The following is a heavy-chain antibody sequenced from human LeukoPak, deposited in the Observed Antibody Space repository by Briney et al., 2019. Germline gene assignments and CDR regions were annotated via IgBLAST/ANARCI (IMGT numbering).Heavy chain of an antibody. V-gene: IGHV3-64D*06. CDR2: INNNGGTT. D-gene: IGHD6-13*01. Sequence: GGPLRLSCSASGFTFSIYAMHWVRQAPGKGLEYLSGINNNGGTTNYADSVKGRFTISRDNFKNTLYLQMSSLRPEDTAVYYCARAESTWYSGLDYWGQGTMVTVS. CDR1: GFTFSIYA. J-gene: IGHJ4*02. CDR3: ARAESTWYSGLDY.